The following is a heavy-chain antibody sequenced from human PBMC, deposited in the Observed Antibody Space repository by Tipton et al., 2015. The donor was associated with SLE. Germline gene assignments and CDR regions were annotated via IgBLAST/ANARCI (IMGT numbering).Heavy chain of an antibody. CDR3: ARHDQGYSSSWYYFDY. V-gene: IGHV4-39*07. CDR2: NYYSGST. CDR1: GGSIRSSSYY. Sequence: TLSLTCTVSGGSIRSSSYYWGWIRQPPGKGLEWIGSNYYSGSTYSNPSLKSRVTISVDTSKNQFSLKLSSVTAADTAVYYCARHDQGYSSSWYYFDYWGQGTLVTVSS. D-gene: IGHD6-13*01. J-gene: IGHJ4*02.